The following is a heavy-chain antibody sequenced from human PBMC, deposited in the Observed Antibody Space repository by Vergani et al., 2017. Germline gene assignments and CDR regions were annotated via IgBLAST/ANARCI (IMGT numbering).Heavy chain of an antibody. CDR3: ARTYIAARPYFDY. D-gene: IGHD6-6*01. CDR2: IYTSGST. CDR1: GGSISSGSYY. Sequence: QVQLQESGPGLVKPSQTLSLTCTVSGGSISSGSYYWSWIRQPAGKGLEWIGRIYTSGSTNYNPSLKSRVTISVDTSKNQFSLKLSSVTAADTAVYYCARTYIAARPYFDYWGQGTLVTVSS. V-gene: IGHV4-61*02. J-gene: IGHJ4*02.